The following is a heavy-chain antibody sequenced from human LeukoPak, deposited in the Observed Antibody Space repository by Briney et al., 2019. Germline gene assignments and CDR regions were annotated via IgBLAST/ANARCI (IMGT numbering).Heavy chain of an antibody. CDR3: ARSLAAGFDI. CDR1: GFTISSYW. Sequence: GGSLRLSCAASGFTISSYWMSWVRQAPGKGLEWVANMKQDGSEEYYVDSVKGRFTISRDNAKNSLYLQMNSLTAEDTAVYYCARSLAAGFDIWGQGTMVTVSS. J-gene: IGHJ3*02. CDR2: MKQDGSEE. D-gene: IGHD6-25*01. V-gene: IGHV3-7*04.